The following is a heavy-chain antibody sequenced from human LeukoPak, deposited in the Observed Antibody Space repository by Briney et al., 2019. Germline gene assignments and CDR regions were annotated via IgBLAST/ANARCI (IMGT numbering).Heavy chain of an antibody. V-gene: IGHV3-30*18. CDR1: GFTFSSYG. Sequence: HSGRSLRLSCAASGFTFSSYGMHWVRQAPGKGLEWVAVISYDGSNKYYADSVKSRFTISRDNSKNTLYLQMNSLRAEDTAVYYCAKDDSGYCSGGSCPYDYYYGMDVWGQGTTVTVSS. CDR3: AKDDSGYCSGGSCPYDYYYGMDV. D-gene: IGHD2-15*01. CDR2: ISYDGSNK. J-gene: IGHJ6*02.